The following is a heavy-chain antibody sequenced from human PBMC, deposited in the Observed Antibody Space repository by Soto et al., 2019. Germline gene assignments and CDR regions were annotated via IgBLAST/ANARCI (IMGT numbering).Heavy chain of an antibody. D-gene: IGHD3-10*01. CDR2: IIPIFGTA. CDR3: ARDSYYGSGPPLPDY. V-gene: IGHV1-69*01. J-gene: IGHJ4*02. CDR1: GGTFSSYA. Sequence: QVQLVQSGAEVKKPGSSVKVSCKASGGTFSSYAISWVRQAPGQGLEWMGGIIPIFGTANYAQKCQGRVPITADESTSTAYMELSSLRSEDTAVYYCARDSYYGSGPPLPDYWGQGTLVTVSS.